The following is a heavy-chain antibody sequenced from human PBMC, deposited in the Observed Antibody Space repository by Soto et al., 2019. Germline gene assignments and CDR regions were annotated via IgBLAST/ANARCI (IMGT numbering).Heavy chain of an antibody. Sequence: QVQLVQSGAEVKKPGASVKVSCKASGYTFTSYDINWVRQATGQGLESMGWMNPNSGNTGYAQKFQGRVTMTRNTSISTAYMELSSLRSEDTAVYYCARRGYSSSWYYYYYYGMDVWGQGTTVTVSS. CDR3: ARRGYSSSWYYYYYYGMDV. CDR2: MNPNSGNT. J-gene: IGHJ6*02. D-gene: IGHD6-13*01. CDR1: GYTFTSYD. V-gene: IGHV1-8*01.